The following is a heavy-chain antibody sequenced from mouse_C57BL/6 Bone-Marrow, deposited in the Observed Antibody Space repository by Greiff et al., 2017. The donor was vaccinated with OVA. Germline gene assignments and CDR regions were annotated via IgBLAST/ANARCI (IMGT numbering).Heavy chain of an antibody. D-gene: IGHD1-1*01. CDR3: ARPYYYGSSLCAY. J-gene: IGHJ3*01. Sequence: EVQLQQSGPELVKPGASVKIPCKASGYTFTDYNMDWVKQSHGKSLEWIGDINPNNGGTIYNQKFKGKATLTVDKSSSTAYMELRSLTSEDSAVYDFARPYYYGSSLCAYWGQGTLVTVSA. V-gene: IGHV1-18*01. CDR1: GYTFTDYN. CDR2: INPNNGGT.